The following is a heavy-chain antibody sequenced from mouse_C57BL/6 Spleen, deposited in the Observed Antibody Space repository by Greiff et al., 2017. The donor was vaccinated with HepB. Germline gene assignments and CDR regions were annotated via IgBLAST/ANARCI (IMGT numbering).Heavy chain of an antibody. CDR3: ARRAYYGSSSYWYFDV. CDR2: INSDGGST. CDR1: EYEFPSHD. Sequence: EVMLVESGGGLVQPGESLKLSCESNEYEFPSHDMSWVRKTPEKRLELVAAINSDGGSTYYPDTMERRFIISRDNTKKTLYLQMSSLRSEDTALYYCARRAYYGSSSYWYFDVWGTGTTVTVSS. D-gene: IGHD1-1*01. J-gene: IGHJ1*03. V-gene: IGHV5-2*01.